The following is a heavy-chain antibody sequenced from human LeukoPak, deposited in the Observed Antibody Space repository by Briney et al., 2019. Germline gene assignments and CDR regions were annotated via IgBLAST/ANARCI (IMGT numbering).Heavy chain of an antibody. CDR3: AKDSTFWAFDI. V-gene: IGHV3-21*01. D-gene: IGHD3-9*01. CDR1: GFTFSSYS. J-gene: IGHJ3*02. CDR2: ISSSSSYI. Sequence: GGSLRLSCAASGFTFSSYSMNWVRQAPGKGLEWVSSISSSSSYIYYADSVKGRFTISRDNAKNSLYLQMNSLRAEDTAVYYCAKDSTFWAFDIWGQGTMITVSS.